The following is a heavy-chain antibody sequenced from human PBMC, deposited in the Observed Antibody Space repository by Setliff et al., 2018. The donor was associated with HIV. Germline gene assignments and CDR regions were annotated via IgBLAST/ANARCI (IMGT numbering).Heavy chain of an antibody. CDR3: AKQGYSDSLYAFDV. CDR1: GYTFTAYY. D-gene: IGHD1-26*01. Sequence: ASVKVSCKTSGYTFTAYYIYWVRQAPGHGLELMGRIHPNTGSTNYLQEFQGRVTITRDTSMSTVYMALTGLTSDDTAVYYCAKQGYSDSLYAFDVWGQGTMVTVSS. CDR2: IHPNTGST. J-gene: IGHJ3*01. V-gene: IGHV1-2*06.